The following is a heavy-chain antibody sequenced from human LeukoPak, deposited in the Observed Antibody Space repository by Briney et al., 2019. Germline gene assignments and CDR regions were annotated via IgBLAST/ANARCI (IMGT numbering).Heavy chain of an antibody. V-gene: IGHV3-7*03. CDR3: ARNNGMDV. CDR2: VNRDGSET. CDR1: GFALSSHW. Sequence: GGSLRLSCAASGFALSSHWMTWVRQVPGRGPEWMANVNRDGSETYYLDSVKGRFTISKDNAKNSLYLQMNSLRAEDTALYHCARNNGMDVWGQGTTVIVSS. J-gene: IGHJ6*02.